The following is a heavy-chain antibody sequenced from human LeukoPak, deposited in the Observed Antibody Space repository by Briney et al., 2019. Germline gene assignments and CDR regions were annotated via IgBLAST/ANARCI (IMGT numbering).Heavy chain of an antibody. D-gene: IGHD6-19*01. CDR3: ARDKTSSGWPADYYYYYYMDV. Sequence: PSETLSLTCTVSGGSISSSSYYWGWIRQPPGKGLEWIGSIYYSGSTYYNPSLKSRVTISVDTSKNQFSLKLSSVAAADTAVYYCARDKTSSGWPADYYYYYYMDVWGKGTTVTVSS. CDR1: GGSISSSSYY. CDR2: IYYSGST. J-gene: IGHJ6*03. V-gene: IGHV4-39*07.